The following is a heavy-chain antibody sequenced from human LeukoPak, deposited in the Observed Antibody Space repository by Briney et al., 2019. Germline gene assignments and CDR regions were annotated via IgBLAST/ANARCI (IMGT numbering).Heavy chain of an antibody. J-gene: IGHJ4*02. CDR1: GFNFSSYG. D-gene: IGHD4-17*01. Sequence: PGGSLRLSCAASGFNFSSYGMHWVRQAPGKGLEWVALIWCDGRNKYYVDSVKGRFTISRDNSKNTLYLQMNSLTAEDTAVYYCAGGGYDYGEGDYWGQGTLVTVSS. CDR2: IWCDGRNK. V-gene: IGHV3-33*01. CDR3: AGGGYDYGEGDY.